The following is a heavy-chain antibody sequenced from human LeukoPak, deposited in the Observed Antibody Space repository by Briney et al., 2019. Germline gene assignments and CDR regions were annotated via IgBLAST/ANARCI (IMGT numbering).Heavy chain of an antibody. CDR2: IYYSGST. Sequence: SETLSLTCIVSGGSISSSSDYWGWIRQPPGKGLEWIGSIYYSGSTYYNPSLKSRVTMSVDTSKNQFSLKLSSVTAADTAVYYCARDRGTWNDDGFDYWGQGTLVTVSS. D-gene: IGHD1-1*01. V-gene: IGHV4-39*07. CDR3: ARDRGTWNDDGFDY. J-gene: IGHJ4*02. CDR1: GGSISSSSDY.